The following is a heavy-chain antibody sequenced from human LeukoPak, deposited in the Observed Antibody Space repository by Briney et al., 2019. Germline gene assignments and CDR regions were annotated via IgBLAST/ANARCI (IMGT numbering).Heavy chain of an antibody. CDR2: INPNSGGT. V-gene: IGHV1-2*02. Sequence: ASVKVSCKASGYTFTGYYMHWVRQAPGQGLEWMGWINPNSGGTNYAQKFQGRVTMTRDTSISTAYMELSRLRSDDTAVYYCARGDSSSWYDGRFDYWGQGTLVTVSS. CDR1: GYTFTGYY. J-gene: IGHJ4*02. CDR3: ARGDSSSWYDGRFDY. D-gene: IGHD6-13*01.